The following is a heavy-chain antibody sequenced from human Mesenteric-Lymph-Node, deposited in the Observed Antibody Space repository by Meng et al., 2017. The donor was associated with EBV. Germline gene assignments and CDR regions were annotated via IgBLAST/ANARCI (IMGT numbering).Heavy chain of an antibody. J-gene: IGHJ4*02. Sequence: QITLKESGPTLVKPTQTLTLTCPFSGFSLSSSGVGVGWIRQPPGKALEWLALIYWDDDKRYSPSLKSRLTITKDTSKNQVVLTMTNMDPVDTATYYCAHGTSVYSGSPTFFDYWGQGTLVTVYS. CDR3: AHGTSVYSGSPTFFDY. CDR1: GFSLSSSGVG. D-gene: IGHD5-12*01. CDR2: IYWDDDK. V-gene: IGHV2-5*02.